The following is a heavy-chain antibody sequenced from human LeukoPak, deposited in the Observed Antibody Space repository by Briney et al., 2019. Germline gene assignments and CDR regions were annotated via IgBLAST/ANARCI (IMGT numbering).Heavy chain of an antibody. J-gene: IGHJ4*02. CDR2: ISSSSSYI. D-gene: IGHD3-10*01. CDR1: GFTFSSYS. V-gene: IGHV3-21*01. Sequence: GGSLRLSCAASGFTFSSYSMNCVRQAPGEGLEWVSSISSSSSYIYYADSVKGRFTISRDNAKNSLYLQMNSLRAEDTAVYYCARDQSDGSGSYYSFDYWGQGTLVTVSS. CDR3: ARDQSDGSGSYYSFDY.